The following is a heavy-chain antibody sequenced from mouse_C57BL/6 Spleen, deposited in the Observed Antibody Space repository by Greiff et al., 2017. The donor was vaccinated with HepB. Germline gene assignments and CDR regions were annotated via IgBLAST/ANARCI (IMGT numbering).Heavy chain of an antibody. CDR1: GYSITSGYD. V-gene: IGHV3-1*01. J-gene: IGHJ1*03. CDR2: ISYSGST. CDR3: AREGLRSPYFDV. Sequence: EVQLQESGPGMVKPSQSLSLTCTVTGYSITSGYDWHWIRHFPGNKLEWMGYISYSGSTNYNPSLKSRISITHDTSKNHFFLKLNSVTTEDTATYYCAREGLRSPYFDVWGTGTTVTVSS. D-gene: IGHD1-1*01.